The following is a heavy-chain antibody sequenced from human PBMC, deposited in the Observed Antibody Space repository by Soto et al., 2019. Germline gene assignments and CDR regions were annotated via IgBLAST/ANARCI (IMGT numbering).Heavy chain of an antibody. Sequence: PWWSLRLSCSASVFTFSSYAMSWFRQAPGKGLEWVSAISGSGGSTYYADSVKGRFTISRDNSKNTLYLQMNSLRAEDTAVYYCAKDFDSSGYYQAYFDYWGQGTLVTVSS. CDR1: VFTFSSYA. CDR3: AKDFDSSGYYQAYFDY. D-gene: IGHD3-22*01. V-gene: IGHV3-23*01. CDR2: ISGSGGST. J-gene: IGHJ4*02.